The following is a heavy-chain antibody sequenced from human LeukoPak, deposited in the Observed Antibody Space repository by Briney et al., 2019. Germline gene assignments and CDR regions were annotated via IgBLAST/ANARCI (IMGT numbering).Heavy chain of an antibody. D-gene: IGHD5-24*01. CDR3: ARDGDGYNPPFDY. V-gene: IGHV3-7*01. CDR2: INQDGSEK. CDR1: GFTFSNAW. J-gene: IGHJ4*02. Sequence: PGGSLRLSCAASGFTFSNAWMSWVRQAPGKGLEWVANINQDGSEKYYVDSVKGRFTISRDNAKNSLYLQMNSLRAEDTAVYYCARDGDGYNPPFDYWGQGILVTVSS.